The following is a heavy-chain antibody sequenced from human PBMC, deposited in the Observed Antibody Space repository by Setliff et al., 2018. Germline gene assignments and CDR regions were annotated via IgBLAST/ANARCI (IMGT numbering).Heavy chain of an antibody. Sequence: LSLTCTVSSGSIINYYWSWIRQPPGRPLEWIGYIKYDGTTDYNPSLDSRVTMSVDTSKNQFSLKLKSVTAADTAMYYCARGCAAGACYSDYYYYMDVWGKGTTVTVSS. D-gene: IGHD2-15*01. CDR1: SGSIINYY. CDR2: IKYDGTT. CDR3: ARGCAAGACYSDYYYYMDV. V-gene: IGHV4-59*01. J-gene: IGHJ6*03.